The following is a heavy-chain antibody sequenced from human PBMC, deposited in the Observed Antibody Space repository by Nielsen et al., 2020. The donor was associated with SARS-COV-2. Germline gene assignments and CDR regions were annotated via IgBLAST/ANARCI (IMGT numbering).Heavy chain of an antibody. D-gene: IGHD3-10*01. Sequence: GESLKISCAASGFTFSSYGMHWVRQAPGKGLEWVAVIWYDGSNKYYADSVKGRFTISRDNSKNTLYRQMNSLRAEDTAVYYCARDLRIGWFGDYYYMDVWGKGTTVTVSS. J-gene: IGHJ6*03. CDR3: ARDLRIGWFGDYYYMDV. V-gene: IGHV3-33*01. CDR2: IWYDGSNK. CDR1: GFTFSSYG.